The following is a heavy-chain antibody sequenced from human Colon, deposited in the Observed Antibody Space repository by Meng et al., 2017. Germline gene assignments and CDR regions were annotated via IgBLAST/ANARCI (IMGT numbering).Heavy chain of an antibody. CDR1: GGSVSSAGYQ. Sequence: GQLRVPRSGLVRPPWTPSLICSVSGGSVSSAGYQWSWIRQPPGKGLEWSGYASTNYNPSLKSRVTISVDTSKNQFSLRLTSVTAADTAVYYCARDHMGSLDYWGQGILVTVSS. CDR2: AST. D-gene: IGHD1-1*01. J-gene: IGHJ4*02. CDR3: ARDHMGSLDY. V-gene: IGHV4-61*08.